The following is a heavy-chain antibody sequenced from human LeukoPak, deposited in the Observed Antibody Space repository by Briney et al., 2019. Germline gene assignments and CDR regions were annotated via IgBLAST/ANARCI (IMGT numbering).Heavy chain of an antibody. CDR1: GGSISSGYH. CDR3: ARHRSKWLQSSFDY. J-gene: IGHJ4*02. Sequence: SETLSLTCTVSGGSISSGYHWGWIRQPPGKGLEWIGSIFFGGSTYYNPSLKSRVTISVDTSKNQFSLKLNSVTAADTAVYYCARHRSKWLQSSFDYWGQGTLVTVSS. CDR2: IFFGGST. D-gene: IGHD5-24*01. V-gene: IGHV4-39*01.